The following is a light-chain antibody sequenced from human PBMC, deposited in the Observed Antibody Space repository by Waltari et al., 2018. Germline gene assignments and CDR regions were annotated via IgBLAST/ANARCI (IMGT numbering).Light chain of an antibody. Sequence: QSALTQPASVSGSPGQSITVSCTGTSSDVGSYNLVSWYQQHPDKAPKLLIFEVSQLASGISNRFSGSKSGNTASLTVSGLQAEDGADYYCSSYAGNRSVVFGGGTKLTVL. V-gene: IGLV2-23*02. CDR2: EVS. CDR3: SSYAGNRSVV. J-gene: IGLJ2*01. CDR1: SSDVGSYNL.